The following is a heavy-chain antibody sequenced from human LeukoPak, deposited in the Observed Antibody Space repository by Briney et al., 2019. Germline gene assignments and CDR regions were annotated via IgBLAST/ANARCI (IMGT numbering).Heavy chain of an antibody. D-gene: IGHD2-2*02. CDR3: ATVPAAIETTVTTFYDY. J-gene: IGHJ4*02. CDR2: ISGSGGST. V-gene: IGHV3-23*01. Sequence: PGGSLRLSCAASGFTFSSYAMSWVRQAPGKGLEWVSAISGSGGSTYYADSVKGRFTISRDNSKNTLYLQMNSLRAEDTAVYYCATVPAAIETTVTTFYDYWGQGTLVTVSS. CDR1: GFTFSSYA.